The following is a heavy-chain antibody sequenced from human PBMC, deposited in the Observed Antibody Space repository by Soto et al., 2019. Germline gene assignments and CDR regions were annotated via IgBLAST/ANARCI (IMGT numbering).Heavy chain of an antibody. D-gene: IGHD3-10*02. J-gene: IGHJ2*01. V-gene: IGHV4-39*01. CDR2: IHYSVNT. CDR3: FFFQAEDGIRDVRSVSAFLLNRSSDL. Sequence: PPGKGLDWIGSIHYSVNTYYNPSLKSRVTISVDTSKNQFSLILPSVTAADTAVYYCFFFQAEDGIRDVRSVSAFLLNRSSDL.